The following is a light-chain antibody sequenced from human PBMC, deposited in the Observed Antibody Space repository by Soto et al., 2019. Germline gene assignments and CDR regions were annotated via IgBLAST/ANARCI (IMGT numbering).Light chain of an antibody. CDR3: QQRSNWPPLT. CDR2: GAS. CDR1: QSVSSGH. Sequence: EIVLTQSPGTLSLSPGERATLSCRTSQSVSSGHLAWYQQKPGQAPRLLIYGASSRATGIPDRFSGSGSETDFTLTISSLEPEDFAVYYCQQRSNWPPLTFGGGTKVDIK. J-gene: IGKJ4*01. V-gene: IGKV3D-20*02.